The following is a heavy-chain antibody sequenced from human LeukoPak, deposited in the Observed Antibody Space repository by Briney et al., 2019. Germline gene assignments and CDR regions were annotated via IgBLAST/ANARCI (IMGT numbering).Heavy chain of an antibody. D-gene: IGHD4-17*01. Sequence: GGSLRLSCAPCGFTCSSYWMSCVRRAPVKRLEWVDNIKQDGSEKYYVDSVKGRFTISRDNAKNSLYLQMNSLRAEDTAVYFCARGQTTVTNWGQGTLVTVSS. J-gene: IGHJ4*02. CDR2: IKQDGSEK. CDR1: GFTCSSYW. V-gene: IGHV3-7*03. CDR3: ARGQTTVTN.